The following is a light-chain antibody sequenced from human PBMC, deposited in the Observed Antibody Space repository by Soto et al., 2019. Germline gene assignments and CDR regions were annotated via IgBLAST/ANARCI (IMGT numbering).Light chain of an antibody. Sequence: AMTQSPGTLSLFPGERATLSCRASQNIGNYLAWYQQKPGQAPRLLIFDASNRATAIPARFSGSGSGTDFTLTISNLEPEDFAVYYCQQRSNWPWTFGQGTKVEIK. CDR1: QNIGNY. CDR3: QQRSNWPWT. CDR2: DAS. J-gene: IGKJ1*01. V-gene: IGKV3-11*01.